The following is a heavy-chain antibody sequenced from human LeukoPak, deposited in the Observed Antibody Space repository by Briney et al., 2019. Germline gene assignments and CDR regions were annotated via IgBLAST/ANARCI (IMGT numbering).Heavy chain of an antibody. Sequence: SETLSLTCAMHSESSGGDDWTWIRQPPGKGLEWIGEVSPGGSTRYNPSLRSRVTISLDTSRSRFSLRLSSVTAADTGVYYCARDGGTRLGFDPWGQGTLVPVSS. CDR2: VSPGGST. CDR1: SESSGGDD. J-gene: IGHJ5*02. V-gene: IGHV4-34*01. D-gene: IGHD3-16*01. CDR3: ARDGGTRLGFDP.